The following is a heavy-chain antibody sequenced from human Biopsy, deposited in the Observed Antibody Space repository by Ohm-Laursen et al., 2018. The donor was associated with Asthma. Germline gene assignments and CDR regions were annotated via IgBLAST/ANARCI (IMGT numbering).Heavy chain of an antibody. V-gene: IGHV4-31*03. J-gene: IGHJ4*02. CDR1: YGSITSGGYY. D-gene: IGHD3-22*01. CDR3: ARAQDYYDSRGYYRSFDY. CDR2: IYYRGST. Sequence: TLSLTCTVSYGSITSGGYYWTWIRQHPGKGLEWIGFIYYRGSTYYNPSLKSRVSISIDTSKNQFSLKLSSVTAADTAGYYCARAQDYYDSRGYYRSFDYWGQGTLVTVSS.